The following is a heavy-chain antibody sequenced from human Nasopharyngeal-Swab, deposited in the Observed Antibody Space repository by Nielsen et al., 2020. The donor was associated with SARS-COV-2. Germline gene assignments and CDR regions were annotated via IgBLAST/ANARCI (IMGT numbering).Heavy chain of an antibody. V-gene: IGHV3-30*03. CDR1: GFTFTSYN. CDR3: VREGPYGSGSSFDY. Sequence: GESLKISCAASGFTFTSYNMHWVRQAPGKGLEWVALMFSDGSDQYYADSVKDRFTISGDTSTNTLYLQMNSLRADDTAVYYCVREGPYGSGSSFDYWGQGTLVTVSS. J-gene: IGHJ4*02. D-gene: IGHD3-10*01. CDR2: MFSDGSDQ.